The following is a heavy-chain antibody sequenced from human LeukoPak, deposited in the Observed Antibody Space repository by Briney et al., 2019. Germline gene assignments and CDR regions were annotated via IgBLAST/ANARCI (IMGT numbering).Heavy chain of an antibody. Sequence: SETLSLTCTVSGGSISSYYWSWIRQPAGKGLEWIGRIYTSGSTNYNPSLKSRVTMSVDTSKNQFSLKLSSVTAADTAVYYCARDGAANYDYVWGSYRQGYMDVWGKGTTVTVSS. V-gene: IGHV4-4*07. CDR1: GGSISSYY. D-gene: IGHD3-16*02. CDR2: IYTSGST. CDR3: ARDGAANYDYVWGSYRQGYMDV. J-gene: IGHJ6*03.